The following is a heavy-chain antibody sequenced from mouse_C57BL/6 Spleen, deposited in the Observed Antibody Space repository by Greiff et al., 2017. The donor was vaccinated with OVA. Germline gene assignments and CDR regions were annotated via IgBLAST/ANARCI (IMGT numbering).Heavy chain of an antibody. J-gene: IGHJ3*01. D-gene: IGHD2-13*01. CDR1: GFSLTSYA. CDR2: IWTGGGT. CDR3: ARKSGYGDYWAWFAY. Sequence: VQGVESGPGLVAPSQSLSITCTVSGFSLTSYAISWVRQPPGKGLEWLGVIWTGGGTNYNSALKSRLSISKDNSKSQVFLKMNRRQTDDTARYYCARKSGYGDYWAWFAYWGQGTLVTVSA. V-gene: IGHV2-9-1*01.